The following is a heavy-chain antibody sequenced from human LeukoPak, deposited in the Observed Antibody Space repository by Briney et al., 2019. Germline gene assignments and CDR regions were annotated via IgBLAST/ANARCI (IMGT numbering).Heavy chain of an antibody. J-gene: IGHJ4*02. CDR2: INSNSGAT. CDR1: GYTFTDYY. D-gene: IGHD3-10*01. CDR3: ARDYGSFTFLDY. V-gene: IGHV1-2*02. Sequence: ASVKVSCKASGYTFTDYYMHWVRQAPGQGPEWMGWINSNSGATNYAQKFQGRVTMTRDTSISTVYMELSSLRSDDTAVYYCARDYGSFTFLDYWGQGTLVTVSS.